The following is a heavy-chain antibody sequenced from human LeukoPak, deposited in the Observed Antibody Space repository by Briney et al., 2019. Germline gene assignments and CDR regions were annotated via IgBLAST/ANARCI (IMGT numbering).Heavy chain of an antibody. CDR1: GYSFNSYG. V-gene: IGHV1-18*01. J-gene: IGHJ6*02. CDR3: ARGSGTMTMTTFGGVIVYGMDV. D-gene: IGHD3-16*02. CDR2: ISAYNGNT. Sequence: GASVKVSCKAFGYSFNSYGIIWVRQAPGQGLEWMGWISAYNGNTNSAQKLQGRVTMTTDTSTRIAYTELRSLRSDDTAVYYCARGSGTMTMTTFGGVIVYGMDVWGQGTTVTVSS.